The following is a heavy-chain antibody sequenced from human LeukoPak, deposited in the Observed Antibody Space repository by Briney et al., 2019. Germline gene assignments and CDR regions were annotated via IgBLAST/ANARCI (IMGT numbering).Heavy chain of an antibody. CDR2: INPTGGST. J-gene: IGHJ4*02. CDR3: ARQRTRNDRWEADY. CDR1: GYTFTSYY. D-gene: IGHD1-1*01. V-gene: IGHV1-46*01. Sequence: ASVKVSCKASGYTFTSYYMHWVRQAPGQGLEWMGLINPTGGSTGYAQKFQGRVTMTRDMSTSTDYMELSSLRAEDTAVYYCARQRTRNDRWEADYWGQGTLVTVSS.